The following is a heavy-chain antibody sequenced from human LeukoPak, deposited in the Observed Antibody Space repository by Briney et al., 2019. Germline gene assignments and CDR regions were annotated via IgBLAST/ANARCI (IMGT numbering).Heavy chain of an antibody. V-gene: IGHV3-20*04. D-gene: IGHD1-26*01. CDR1: GFTFSSAW. Sequence: GGSLRLSCAASGFTFSSAWVSWVRQAPGKGLEWVSGINWNGGTTTYADSVKGRFTISRDNAKNSLYLQMNSLRVEDTAFYYCARNSGANVYTYSFQYWGRGTLVTVSS. CDR3: ARNSGANVYTYSFQY. J-gene: IGHJ4*02. CDR2: INWNGGTT.